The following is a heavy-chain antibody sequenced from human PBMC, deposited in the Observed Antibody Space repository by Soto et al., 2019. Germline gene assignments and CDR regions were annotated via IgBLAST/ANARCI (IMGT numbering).Heavy chain of an antibody. CDR1: GFTFSSYA. Sequence: GGSLRLSCAASGFTFSSYAMSWVRQAPGKGLEWVSAISGSVGSTYYADSVKGRFTISRDNSKNTLYLQMNSLRAEDTAVYYCVLRRYYYDSSGYYHDAFDIWGQGTMVTVSS. J-gene: IGHJ3*02. D-gene: IGHD3-22*01. CDR2: ISGSVGST. CDR3: VLRRYYYDSSGYYHDAFDI. V-gene: IGHV3-23*01.